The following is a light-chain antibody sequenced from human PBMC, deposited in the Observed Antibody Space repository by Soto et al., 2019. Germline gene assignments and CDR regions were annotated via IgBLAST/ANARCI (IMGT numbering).Light chain of an antibody. CDR1: PSVTNY. CDR3: QQYGSSPRT. Sequence: IVLTQSPATLSLSPWERATLSCRASPSVTNYLAWYQQRPGQAPRLLIYGAFNRATGIPARFSGSGSGTDFTLTISRMEPEDFAVYCCQQYGSSPRTFGQGTKVDIK. V-gene: IGKV3-20*01. J-gene: IGKJ1*01. CDR2: GAF.